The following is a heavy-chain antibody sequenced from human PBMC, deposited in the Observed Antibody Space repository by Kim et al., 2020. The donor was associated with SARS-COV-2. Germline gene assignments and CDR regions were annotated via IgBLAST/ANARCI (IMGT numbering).Heavy chain of an antibody. Sequence: ENYAQKFQGRVTITADESTSTAYMELSSLRSEDTAVYYCARGGSGRDYFDYWGQGTLV. CDR3: ARGGSGRDYFDY. D-gene: IGHD6-19*01. CDR2: E. V-gene: IGHV1-69*01. J-gene: IGHJ4*02.